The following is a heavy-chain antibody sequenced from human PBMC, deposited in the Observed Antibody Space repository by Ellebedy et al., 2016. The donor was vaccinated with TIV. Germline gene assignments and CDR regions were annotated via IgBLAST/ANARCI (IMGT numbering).Heavy chain of an antibody. D-gene: IGHD1-26*01. J-gene: IGHJ4*02. V-gene: IGHV3-23*01. CDR2: ISGSGDTT. Sequence: PGGSLRLSCAGSGFTFSSYAMSWVRQAPGKGLEWVSTISGSGDTTYSADSVKGRFTISRDNSKSTLYLQMNGLRAEDTAVYFCAKGRSGSPTYFAFWGQGTLVTVSS. CDR1: GFTFSSYA. CDR3: AKGRSGSPTYFAF.